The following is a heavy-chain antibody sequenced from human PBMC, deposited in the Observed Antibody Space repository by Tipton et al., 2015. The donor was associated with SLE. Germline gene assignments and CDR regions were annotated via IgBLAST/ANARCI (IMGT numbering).Heavy chain of an antibody. Sequence: TLSLTCTVSGGSISSYYWSWIRQPPGKGLEWIGYIYYSGSTNYNPSLKSRVAISVDTSKNQFSLKLSSVTAADTAVYYCARDGDYYGSGTSYMDVWGKGTTVTVSS. CDR1: GGSISSYY. CDR3: ARDGDYYGSGTSYMDV. J-gene: IGHJ6*03. CDR2: IYYSGST. V-gene: IGHV4-59*12. D-gene: IGHD3-10*01.